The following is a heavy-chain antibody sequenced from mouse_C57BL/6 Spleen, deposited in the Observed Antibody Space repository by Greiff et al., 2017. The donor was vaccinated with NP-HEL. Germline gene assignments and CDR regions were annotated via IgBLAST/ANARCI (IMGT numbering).Heavy chain of an antibody. D-gene: IGHD2-4*01. Sequence: VQLQQPGAELVKPGASVKLSCKASGYTFTSYWMHWVKQRPGQGLEWIGMIHPNSGRTNYNEKFKSKATLTVDKSSSTAYMPLSSLTSDDSAVYYCAPIYYDYDEAWFAYWGQGTLVTVSA. V-gene: IGHV1-64*01. CDR1: GYTFTSYW. J-gene: IGHJ3*01. CDR2: IHPNSGRT. CDR3: APIYYDYDEAWFAY.